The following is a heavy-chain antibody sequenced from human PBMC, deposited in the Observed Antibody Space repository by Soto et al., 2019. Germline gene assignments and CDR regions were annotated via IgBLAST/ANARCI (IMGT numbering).Heavy chain of an antibody. D-gene: IGHD2-15*01. J-gene: IGHJ3*02. V-gene: IGHV3-21*01. Sequence: EVQLVESGGGLVKPGGSLRLSCAASGFTFSSYSMNWVRQAPGKGLEWVSSISSSSSYIYYADSVKGRFTISRDNAKNSLYLQMNSLRAEDTAVYYCARAVGLDSVVVVAAAGADDAFDIWGQGTMVTVSS. CDR2: ISSSSSYI. CDR1: GFTFSSYS. CDR3: ARAVGLDSVVVVAAAGADDAFDI.